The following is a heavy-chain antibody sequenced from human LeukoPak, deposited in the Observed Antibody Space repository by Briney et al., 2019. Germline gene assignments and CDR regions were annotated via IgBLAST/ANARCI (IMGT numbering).Heavy chain of an antibody. CDR2: ISAYNGNT. CDR3: ARTGGAFGAAKTHYYYYMDV. V-gene: IGHV1-18*01. D-gene: IGHD3-16*01. J-gene: IGHJ6*03. Sequence: ASVKVSCKASGYTFSSYGITWVRQAPGQGLEWMGWISAYNGNTNYAQKLQGRVTMTRDTSISTAYMELSRLRSDDTAVYYCARTGGAFGAAKTHYYYYMDVWGKGTTVTISS. CDR1: GYTFSSYG.